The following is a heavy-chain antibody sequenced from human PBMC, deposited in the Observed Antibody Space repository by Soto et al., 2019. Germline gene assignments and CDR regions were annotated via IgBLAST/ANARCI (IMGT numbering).Heavy chain of an antibody. CDR1: GFTFSSYW. J-gene: IGHJ6*02. Sequence: GGSLRLSCAASGFTFSSYWMAWVRQAPGKGLEWVASIKQEGSEKYYLDSVKGRFTISSYNANNSLYLQMNSLRAEDTAVYYCARDYPIDVAAKNYYYYGIDVWGQGTTVTVSS. CDR2: IKQEGSEK. D-gene: IGHD6-13*01. V-gene: IGHV3-7*01. CDR3: ARDYPIDVAAKNYYYYGIDV.